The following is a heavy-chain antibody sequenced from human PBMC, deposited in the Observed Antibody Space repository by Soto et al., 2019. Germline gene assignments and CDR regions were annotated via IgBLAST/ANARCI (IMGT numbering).Heavy chain of an antibody. J-gene: IGHJ4*02. V-gene: IGHV4-61*01. CDR3: ARDSSGRHDY. CDR2: IYQSGTT. Sequence: SETLSLTCSVSCGSVRSGSYYWTWIRQPPGKGLEWIGYIYQSGTTNYNASLKSRVTISIDTSKNQFFLKLNSVTAADTAVYYCARDSSGRHDYWGQGTLVTVSS. D-gene: IGHD3-22*01. CDR1: CGSVRSGSYY.